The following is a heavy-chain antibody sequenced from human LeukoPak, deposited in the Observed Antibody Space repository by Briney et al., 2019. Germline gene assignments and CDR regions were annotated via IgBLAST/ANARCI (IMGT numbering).Heavy chain of an antibody. CDR1: GGSISSYY. Sequence: SETLSLTCTVSGGSISSYYWSWIRQPPGKGLEWIGYIYYSGSTNYYPSLKSRVTISVDTSKNQFSLKLSSVTAADTAVYYCARGRGGYVFDYWGQGTLVTVSS. V-gene: IGHV4-59*01. CDR3: ARGRGGYVFDY. J-gene: IGHJ4*02. CDR2: IYYSGST. D-gene: IGHD5-12*01.